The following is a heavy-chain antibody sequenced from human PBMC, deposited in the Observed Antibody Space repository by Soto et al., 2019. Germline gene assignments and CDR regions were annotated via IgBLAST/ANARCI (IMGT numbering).Heavy chain of an antibody. Sequence: PGESLKTSFQGSGYTFTNHWITWVRQMPGKGLEWMGRINPSDSHTNYSPSFQGHVTMSVDKSISTAYLQWSSLKASDTAMYYCARHASYYVSSGYFGTYWGQGTLVTVSS. CDR1: GYTFTNHW. V-gene: IGHV5-10-1*01. D-gene: IGHD3-22*01. CDR2: INPSDSHT. CDR3: ARHASYYVSSGYFGTY. J-gene: IGHJ4*02.